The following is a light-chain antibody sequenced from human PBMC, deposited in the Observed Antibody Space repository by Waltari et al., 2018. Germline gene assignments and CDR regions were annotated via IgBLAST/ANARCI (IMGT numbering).Light chain of an antibody. CDR3: QQYNSYDMYT. CDR2: KAS. V-gene: IGKV1-5*03. J-gene: IGKJ2*01. CDR1: QSISSW. Sequence: DIQITQSPSTLSASVGDRVTITCRASQSISSWLAWYQQKPGKAPNLLIYKASTLESGVPPRFSGSGSGTEFTLTISSLQPEDFATYYCQQYNSYDMYTFGQGTRLEIK.